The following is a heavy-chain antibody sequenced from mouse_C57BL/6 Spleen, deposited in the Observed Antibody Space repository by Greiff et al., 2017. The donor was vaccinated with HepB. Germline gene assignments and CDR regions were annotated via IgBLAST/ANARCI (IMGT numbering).Heavy chain of an antibody. CDR1: GYTFTSYW. J-gene: IGHJ3*01. CDR3: ARPYYDDDGVPWFAY. Sequence: QVQLQQPGAELVKPGASVKLSCKASGYTFTSYWMHWVKQRPGKGLEWIGMIHPNSGSTNYNEKFKSKATLTVDKSSSTAYMQLSSLTSEDSAVYDCARPYYDDDGVPWFAYWGQGTLVTVSA. D-gene: IGHD2-4*01. CDR2: IHPNSGST. V-gene: IGHV1-64*01.